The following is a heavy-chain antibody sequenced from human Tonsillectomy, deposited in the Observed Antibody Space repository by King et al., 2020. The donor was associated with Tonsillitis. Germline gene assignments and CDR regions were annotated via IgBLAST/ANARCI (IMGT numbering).Heavy chain of an antibody. CDR1: GFIFGDYG. CDR2: IRSKAVGGTA. D-gene: IGHD6-19*01. CDR3: TRVRYSSGWYRVGGPHYFDY. V-gene: IGHV3-49*03. J-gene: IGHJ4*02. Sequence: VQLVESGGGLVQPGRSLTLSCIASGFIFGDYGMSWFRQAPGKGLEWVGFIRSKAVGGTAEYAASVKGRFTISRDDSKSIAYLQMNSLKTEDTAVYYCTRVRYSSGWYRVGGPHYFDYWGQGALVSVSS.